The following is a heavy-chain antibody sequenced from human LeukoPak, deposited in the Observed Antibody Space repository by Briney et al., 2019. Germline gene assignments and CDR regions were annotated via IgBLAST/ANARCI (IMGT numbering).Heavy chain of an antibody. CDR1: GVSVRSHY. Sequence: GGSLRLSCAASGVSVRSHYMSWVRQAPGKGLEWVAVIYSDRRTHYGDSVKGRFTISRDNSNNTLHLQMNSLRGEDTAVYYCARCGSDYDGGAFDIWGQGTVDTVSS. CDR3: ARCGSDYDGGAFDI. V-gene: IGHV3-53*01. CDR2: IYSDRRT. D-gene: IGHD2-21*02. J-gene: IGHJ3*02.